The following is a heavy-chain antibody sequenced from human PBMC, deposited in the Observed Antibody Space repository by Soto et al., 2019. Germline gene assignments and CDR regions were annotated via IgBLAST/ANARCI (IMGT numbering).Heavy chain of an antibody. Sequence: SETLSLTCTVSGGSISSGGYYWSWIRQHPGKGLEWIGYIYYSGSTNYNPSLKSRVTISVDTSKNQFSLKLSSVTAADTAVYYCARATTGVVPAASLPLYYFDYWGQGTLVTVSS. V-gene: IGHV4-61*08. D-gene: IGHD2-2*01. CDR1: GGSISSGGYY. CDR3: ARATTGVVPAASLPLYYFDY. J-gene: IGHJ4*02. CDR2: IYYSGST.